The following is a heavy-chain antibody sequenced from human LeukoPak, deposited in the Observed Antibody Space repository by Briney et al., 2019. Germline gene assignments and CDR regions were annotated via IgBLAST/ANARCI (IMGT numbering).Heavy chain of an antibody. CDR3: AKAPYIRGYYFDF. D-gene: IGHD3-22*01. CDR2: ISHDGTIQ. Sequence: GRSLTLSCAASGFTFTNYGMHWVRQAPGKGLEWVAIISHDGTIQHYGDSLKGRFTISRDNSKNTVSLQVNHLRPEDTAVYFCAKAPYIRGYYFDFWGQGIPVSVSS. V-gene: IGHV3-30*18. J-gene: IGHJ4*02. CDR1: GFTFTNYG.